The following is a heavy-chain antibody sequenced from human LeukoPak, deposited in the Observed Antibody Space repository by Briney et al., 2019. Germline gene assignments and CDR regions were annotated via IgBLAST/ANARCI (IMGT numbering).Heavy chain of an antibody. CDR1: GFTFSSYG. D-gene: IGHD2-2*02. J-gene: IGHJ5*02. CDR2: IRYDGSNK. Sequence: GGSLRLSCAASGFTFSSYGMHWVRQAPGKGLEWVAFIRYDGSNKYYADSVKGRFTISRDNSKNTLYLQMNSLRAEDTAVYYCARDGTFDIVVVPAAIIWFDPWGQGTLVTVSS. CDR3: ARDGTFDIVVVPAAIIWFDP. V-gene: IGHV3-30*02.